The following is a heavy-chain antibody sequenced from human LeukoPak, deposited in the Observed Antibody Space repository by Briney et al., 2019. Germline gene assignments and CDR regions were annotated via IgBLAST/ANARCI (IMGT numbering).Heavy chain of an antibody. CDR1: GFTFSSYG. V-gene: IGHV3-30*02. Sequence: PGGSLRLSCAASGFTFSSYGMHWVRQAPGKGLEWVAFIRYDGSNKYYADSVKGRFTISRDNSKNTLFLQMNSLRAEDTAVYYCARVPYYDSVVYYDYWGQGTLVTVSS. D-gene: IGHD3-22*01. J-gene: IGHJ4*02. CDR3: ARVPYYDSVVYYDY. CDR2: IRYDGSNK.